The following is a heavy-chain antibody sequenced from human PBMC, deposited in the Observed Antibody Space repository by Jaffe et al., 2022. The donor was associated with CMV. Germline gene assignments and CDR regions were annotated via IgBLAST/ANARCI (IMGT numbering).Heavy chain of an antibody. Sequence: QVQLVESGGGLVKPGGSLRLSCAASGFTFSDYYMSWIRQAPGKGLEWVSYISSSSSYTNYADSVKGRFTISRDNAKNSLYLQMNSLRAEDTAVYYCARSIWFGELQLPYYYMDVWGKGTTVTVSS. CDR3: ARSIWFGELQLPYYYMDV. CDR1: GFTFSDYY. J-gene: IGHJ6*03. V-gene: IGHV3-11*06. CDR2: ISSSSSYT. D-gene: IGHD3-10*01.